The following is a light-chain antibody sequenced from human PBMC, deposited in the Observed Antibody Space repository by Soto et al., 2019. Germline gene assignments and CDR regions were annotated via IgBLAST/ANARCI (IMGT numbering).Light chain of an antibody. CDR2: GAS. V-gene: IGKV3-15*01. CDR3: QQYNNWPPAYT. J-gene: IGKJ2*01. Sequence: EIVMTQSPATLSVSPGERATLSCRASQSVSSNLAWYQQKPGQAPRLLIYGASTRANGIPARCSGSGSGTEFTLTISSLQSEDFAVYYCQQYNNWPPAYTFGQGTKLEIK. CDR1: QSVSSN.